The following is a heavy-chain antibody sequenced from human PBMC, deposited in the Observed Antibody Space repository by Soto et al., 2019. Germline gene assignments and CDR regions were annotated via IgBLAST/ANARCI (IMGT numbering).Heavy chain of an antibody. CDR3: AREVAYGEEAFDY. CDR1: GLTFSSSE. Sequence: GGSLRLSCATSGLTFSSSEMNWVRQAPGKGLEWVSYISSSGDTIYYADSVKGRFTISRDNARDSLHLQMNSLRAEDTAIYYCAREVAYGEEAFDYWGKGTLVTVS. V-gene: IGHV3-48*03. J-gene: IGHJ4*02. CDR2: ISSSGDTI. D-gene: IGHD4-17*01.